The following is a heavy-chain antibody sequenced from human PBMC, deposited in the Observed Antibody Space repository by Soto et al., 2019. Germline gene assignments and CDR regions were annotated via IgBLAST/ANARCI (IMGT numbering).Heavy chain of an antibody. J-gene: IGHJ3*02. CDR1: GFSLHSSGMC. CDR2: IDWDDDK. V-gene: IGHV2-70*01. CDR3: ARIQGEYSSSSGAFDI. Sequence: GFRPTLVTPTQTLTLTCTSPGFSLHSSGMCVSWIRQPPGKALEWLALIDWDDDKYYSTSLKTRLNIAKDPSKEQVVLTMTNMDSVDTATYYCARIQGEYSSSSGAFDIWGQGTMVTVSS. D-gene: IGHD6-6*01.